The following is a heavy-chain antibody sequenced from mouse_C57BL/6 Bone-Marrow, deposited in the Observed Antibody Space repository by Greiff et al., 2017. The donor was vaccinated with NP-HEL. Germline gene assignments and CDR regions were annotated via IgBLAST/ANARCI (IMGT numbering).Heavy chain of an antibody. V-gene: IGHV10-1*01. CDR2: IRSKSNNYAT. D-gene: IGHD2-5*01. J-gene: IGHJ3*01. CDR1: GFSFNTYA. Sequence: DAGGGLVQPKGSLKLSCAASGFSFNTYAMNWVRQAPGKGLEWVARIRSKSNNYATYYADSVKDRFTISRDDSESMLYLQMNNLKTEDTAMYYCVRPLYSNSFAYWGQGTLVTVSA. CDR3: VRPLYSNSFAY.